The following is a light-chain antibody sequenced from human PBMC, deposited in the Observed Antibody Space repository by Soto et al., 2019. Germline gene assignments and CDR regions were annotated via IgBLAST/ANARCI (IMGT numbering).Light chain of an antibody. CDR3: QQYGSSPPWT. CDR2: GAS. V-gene: IGKV3-20*01. Sequence: EMVLTQSPDTLSLSLGERATLTCRASQSVSSSYLAWYQQKPGQAPRLLIYGASSRATGIPDRFSGSGSGTDFTLTISRLEPEDFAVYYCQQYGSSPPWTFGQGTKVDIK. J-gene: IGKJ1*01. CDR1: QSVSSSY.